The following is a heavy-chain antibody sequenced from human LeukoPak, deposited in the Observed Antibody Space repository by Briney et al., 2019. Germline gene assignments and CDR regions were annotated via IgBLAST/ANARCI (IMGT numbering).Heavy chain of an antibody. J-gene: IGHJ2*01. CDR1: GGSMFSYY. V-gene: IGHV4-4*08. D-gene: IGHD3-16*01. CDR3: ARRAYYDSSGFHPTSGYFDL. Sequence: PSETLSLTCSVSGGSMFSYYWNWIRQPPGKGLEWIGYIYSSGITNYNPSLRSRGIISVATSRNQFSLRLTSVTAEDTAIYYCARRAYYDSSGFHPTSGYFDLWGRGTLVTVSS. CDR2: IYSSGIT.